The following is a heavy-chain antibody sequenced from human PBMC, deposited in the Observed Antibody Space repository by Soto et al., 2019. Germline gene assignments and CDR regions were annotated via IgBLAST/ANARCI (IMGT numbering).Heavy chain of an antibody. CDR3: ARGPRRYCSGGSCYPPYYFDY. J-gene: IGHJ4*02. Sequence: GASVKVSCKASGHTFTSYDINWVRQATGQGLEWMGWMNPNSGNTGYAQKFQGRVTMTRNTSISTAYMELSSLRSEDTAVYYCARGPRRYCSGGSCYPPYYFDYWGQGTLVTVS. D-gene: IGHD2-15*01. CDR1: GHTFTSYD. V-gene: IGHV1-8*01. CDR2: MNPNSGNT.